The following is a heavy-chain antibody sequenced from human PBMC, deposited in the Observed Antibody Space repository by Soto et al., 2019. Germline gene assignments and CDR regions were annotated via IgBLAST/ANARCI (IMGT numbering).Heavy chain of an antibody. CDR2: IYLSDSYT. V-gene: IGHV5-10-1*01. CDR1: GYSFTSYW. J-gene: IGHJ6*02. CDR3: ARHMTGYSPYYYYYGMDV. Sequence: PGESLKISCKGSGYSFTSYWISWVRQMPGKGLEWMGRIYLSDSYTNYSPSFQGHVTISADKSISTAYLQWSSLKASDTAMYYCARHMTGYSPYYYYYGMDVWGQGTTVTVSS. D-gene: IGHD3-9*01.